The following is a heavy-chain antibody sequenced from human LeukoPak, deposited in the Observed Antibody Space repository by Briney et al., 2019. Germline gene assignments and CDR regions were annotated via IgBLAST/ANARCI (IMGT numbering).Heavy chain of an antibody. J-gene: IGHJ6*04. CDR2: MYHNRGA. V-gene: IGHV4-38-2*01. CDR3: ASYYASGVSAYDYFGMDV. Sequence: SETLSLTCAVSGYSISSGYYWGWIRQPPGKGLEWIGSMYHNRGAYYNPSLKSRVTISMDTSKNQFSLRLSSVTAADTAVYYCASYYASGVSAYDYFGMDVWGKGTTVTVSS. CDR1: GYSISSGYY. D-gene: IGHD3-10*01.